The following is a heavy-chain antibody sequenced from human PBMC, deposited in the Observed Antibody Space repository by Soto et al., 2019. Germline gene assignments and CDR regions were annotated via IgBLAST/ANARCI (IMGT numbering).Heavy chain of an antibody. J-gene: IGHJ6*02. CDR3: ARQEGSLGIAVAGEKNYYYYGMDV. CDR1: GFTFSSYG. CDR2: IWYDGSNK. Sequence: GGSLRLSCAASGFTFSSYGMHWVRQAPGKGLEWVAVIWYDGSNKYYADSVKGRFTISRDNSKNTLYLQMNSLRAEDTAVYYCARQEGSLGIAVAGEKNYYYYGMDVWGQGTTVTVSS. V-gene: IGHV3-33*01. D-gene: IGHD6-19*01.